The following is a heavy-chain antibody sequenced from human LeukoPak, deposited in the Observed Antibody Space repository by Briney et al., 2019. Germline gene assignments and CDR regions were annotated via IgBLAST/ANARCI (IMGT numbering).Heavy chain of an antibody. CDR1: GGTFSGYA. Sequence: SVKVSCKASGGTFSGYAISWVRQAPGQGLEWMGGIIPIFGTANYAQKFQGRVTITADESTSTAYMELSSLRSEDTAVYYCARQTAVAGRYNWFDPWGQGTLVTVSS. CDR3: ARQTAVAGRYNWFDP. D-gene: IGHD6-19*01. CDR2: IIPIFGTA. V-gene: IGHV1-69*01. J-gene: IGHJ5*02.